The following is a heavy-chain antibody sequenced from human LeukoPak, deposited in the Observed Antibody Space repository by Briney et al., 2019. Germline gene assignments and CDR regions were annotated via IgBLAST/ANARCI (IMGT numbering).Heavy chain of an antibody. CDR3: VSQHYDYVWGSYRPRSAFDY. Sequence: SETLSLTCTVSGGSISSSSYYWGWIRQPPGKGLEWIGSIYYSGSTYYNPSLKSRVTISVDTSKNQFSLKLSSVTAADTAVYYCVSQHYDYVWGSYRPRSAFDYWGQGTLVTVSS. V-gene: IGHV4-39*01. CDR2: IYYSGST. J-gene: IGHJ4*02. CDR1: GGSISSSSYY. D-gene: IGHD3-16*02.